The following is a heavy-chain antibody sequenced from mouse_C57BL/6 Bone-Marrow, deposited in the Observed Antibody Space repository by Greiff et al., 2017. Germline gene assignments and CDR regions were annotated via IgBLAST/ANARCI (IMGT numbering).Heavy chain of an antibody. J-gene: IGHJ2*01. CDR1: GYAFSSSW. Sequence: VKLVESGPELVKPGASVKISCKASGYAFSSSWMNWVKQRPGKGLEWIGRIYPGDGDTNYNGKFKGKATLTADKSSSTAYMQLGSLTSEDSAVYCCATDSSGYEDYFDYGGQGTTLTVSS. V-gene: IGHV1-82*01. CDR2: IYPGDGDT. CDR3: ATDSSGYEDYFDY. D-gene: IGHD3-2*02.